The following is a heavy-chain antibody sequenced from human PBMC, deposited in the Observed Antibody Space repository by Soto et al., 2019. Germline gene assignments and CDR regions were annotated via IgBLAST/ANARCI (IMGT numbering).Heavy chain of an antibody. CDR1: GFTFSSYA. Sequence: GGSLRLSCAASGFTFSSYAMSWVRQAPGKGLEWVAVISYDGSNKYYADSVKGRFTISRDNSKNTLYLQMNSLRAEDTSVYYCATPRNVGVYGDYALDDWGQGTLVTVSS. CDR2: ISYDGSNK. D-gene: IGHD4-17*01. CDR3: ATPRNVGVYGDYALDD. V-gene: IGHV3-30*03. J-gene: IGHJ4*02.